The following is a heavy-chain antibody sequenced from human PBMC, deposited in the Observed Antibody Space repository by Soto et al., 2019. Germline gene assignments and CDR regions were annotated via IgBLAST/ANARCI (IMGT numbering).Heavy chain of an antibody. D-gene: IGHD5-18*01. CDR3: ARDNGYSHGHGMDV. CDR1: GFTFSSYT. CDR2: ILYDGGNK. J-gene: IGHJ6*02. Sequence: GGSLRLSCAASGFTFSSYTIHWVRQAPGKGLEWVALILYDGGNKYYADSVKGGFTISRDNSKNTLYLQMNSLRAEDTAVYYCARDNGYSHGHGMDVWGQGTTVTVSS. V-gene: IGHV3-30-3*01.